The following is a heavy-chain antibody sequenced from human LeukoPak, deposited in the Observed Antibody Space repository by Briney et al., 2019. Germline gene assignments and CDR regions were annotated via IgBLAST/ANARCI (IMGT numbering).Heavy chain of an antibody. CDR3: VKDLGGNYDY. V-gene: IGHV3-74*01. CDR2: IDYDGSIT. Sequence: GGSLRLSCAASGFTFSSHWIHWVRQVPGKGLVWVSRIDYDGSITNYADSVKGRFTISRDNARNTLYLQMNSLRVDDTAVYYCVKDLGGNYDYWGQGTLVTVSS. CDR1: GFTFSSHW. D-gene: IGHD1-7*01. J-gene: IGHJ4*02.